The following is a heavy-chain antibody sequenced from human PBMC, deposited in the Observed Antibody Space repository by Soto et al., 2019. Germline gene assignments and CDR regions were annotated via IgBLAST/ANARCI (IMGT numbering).Heavy chain of an antibody. Sequence: QVQLQQWGAGLLKPSETLSLTCGVYGGSLSGFHWNWIRQPPGKGLEWIGEINQSGTTNYNSSLKSRLTISVDTSKNQFSLSLTSVTAADTSVYYCARGRRVRGVTIRYDGMGVWGQGTTVTVSS. J-gene: IGHJ6*02. CDR1: GGSLSGFH. CDR2: INQSGTT. D-gene: IGHD3-10*01. CDR3: ARGRRVRGVTIRYDGMGV. V-gene: IGHV4-34*01.